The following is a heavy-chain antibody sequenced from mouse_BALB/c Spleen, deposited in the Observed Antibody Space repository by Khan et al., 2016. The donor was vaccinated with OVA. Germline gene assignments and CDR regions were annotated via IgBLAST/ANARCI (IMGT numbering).Heavy chain of an antibody. Sequence: EVELVESGGDLVKPGGSLKISCAASGFTLSSYSMSWVRQTPDKRLEWVGTISSGGDYNYYQDSVKGRFTISRDNAENALYLQMSSLRSEDTAMYYCASHVTGSFAYWGQGTLVTVSA. V-gene: IGHV5-6*01. CDR1: GFTLSSYS. J-gene: IGHJ3*01. D-gene: IGHD4-1*01. CDR2: ISSGGDYN. CDR3: ASHVTGSFAY.